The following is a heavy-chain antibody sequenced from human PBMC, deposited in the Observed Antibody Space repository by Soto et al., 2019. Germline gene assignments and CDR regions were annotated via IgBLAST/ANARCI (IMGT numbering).Heavy chain of an antibody. D-gene: IGHD2-2*02. Sequence: EVQVVESGGGLIQPGGSLRLSCAATGFTVSSYYMTWVRQAPGKGLEWVSVIYADGRTYHADSVKGRFTISRDNAKNTLYLQMNSLRAEDTAVYYCARQLPTAIRGGHYYSYGMDVWGQGTTVTVSS. CDR3: ARQLPTAIRGGHYYSYGMDV. V-gene: IGHV3-53*01. CDR2: IYADGRT. J-gene: IGHJ6*02. CDR1: GFTVSSYY.